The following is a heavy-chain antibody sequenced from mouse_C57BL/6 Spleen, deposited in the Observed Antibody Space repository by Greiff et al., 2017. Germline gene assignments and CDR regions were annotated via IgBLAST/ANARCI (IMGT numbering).Heavy chain of an antibody. CDR2: IYPGDGDT. CDR3: ARLPYDYGYARDY. V-gene: IGHV1-80*01. CDR1: GYAFSSYW. J-gene: IGHJ4*01. Sequence: VQLQQSGAELVKPGASVKISCKASGYAFSSYWMNWVKQRPGKGLAWIGQIYPGDGDTNYNGKFKGKATLTADKSSSTAYMQLSSLTSEDSAVYFCARLPYDYGYARDYWGQGTSVTVSS. D-gene: IGHD2-4*01.